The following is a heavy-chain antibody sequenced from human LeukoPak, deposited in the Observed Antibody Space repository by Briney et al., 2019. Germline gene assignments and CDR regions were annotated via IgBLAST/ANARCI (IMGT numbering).Heavy chain of an antibody. J-gene: IGHJ4*02. CDR1: GFTFDDYA. Sequence: GGSLRLSCAASGFTFDDYAMHWVRQAPGKGLEWVSGISWNSGSIGYADSVKGRLTISRDNSKNTLFLQMNSLRVEDTAVYYCAKGMGHSSSWRFDYWGQGTLVTVSS. CDR3: AKGMGHSSSWRFDY. D-gene: IGHD6-13*01. CDR2: ISWNSGSI. V-gene: IGHV3-9*01.